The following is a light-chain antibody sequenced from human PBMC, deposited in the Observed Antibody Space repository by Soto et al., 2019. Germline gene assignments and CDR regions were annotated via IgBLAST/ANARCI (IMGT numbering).Light chain of an antibody. CDR3: QQPYSAPPL. CDR2: AVS. V-gene: IGKV1-39*01. Sequence: DLQMTQSPSSLSASVGDRVTITCRASQSIGTNLNWYQQRPGKAPKLLIAAVSSLQSGVSSRFSGSGSGTDFTLSINSLPREDFATYYCQQPYSAPPLFGQGTKVEIK. J-gene: IGKJ1*01. CDR1: QSIGTN.